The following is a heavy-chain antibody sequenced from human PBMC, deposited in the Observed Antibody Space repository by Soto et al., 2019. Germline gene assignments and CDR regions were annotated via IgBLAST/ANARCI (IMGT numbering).Heavy chain of an antibody. D-gene: IGHD6-13*01. CDR3: TRDAGQQLQYYYYGMDV. V-gene: IGHV3-49*03. Sequence: RLSCTASGFTFGDYAMSWFRQAPGKGLEWVGFIRSKAYGGTTEYAASVKGRFTISRDDSKSIAYLQMNSLKTEDTAVYYCTRDAGQQLQYYYYGMDVWGQGTTVTVSS. J-gene: IGHJ6*02. CDR2: IRSKAYGGTT. CDR1: GFTFGDYA.